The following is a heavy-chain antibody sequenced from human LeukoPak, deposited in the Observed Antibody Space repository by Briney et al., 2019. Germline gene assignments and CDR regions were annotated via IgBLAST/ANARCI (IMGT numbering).Heavy chain of an antibody. V-gene: IGHV3-23*01. CDR1: GFTFSNYA. Sequence: GGSLRLSCAAAGFTFSNYAMSWVRQAPGKGLEWVSAISGSGGSTYYADSVKGRFTISRDNSKNTLYLQMNSLRAEDTAVYYCALGRNIVIVPAAIFDSWGQGTLVTVSS. CDR3: ALGRNIVIVPAAIFDS. D-gene: IGHD2-2*02. J-gene: IGHJ5*01. CDR2: ISGSGGST.